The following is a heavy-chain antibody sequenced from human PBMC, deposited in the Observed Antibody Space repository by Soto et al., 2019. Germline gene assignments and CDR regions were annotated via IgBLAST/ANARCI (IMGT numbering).Heavy chain of an antibody. CDR2: ISAYNGNT. J-gene: IGHJ4*02. CDR3: ARDGTLQPRSGSYYSISQPDTDY. V-gene: IGHV1-18*01. D-gene: IGHD1-26*01. CDR1: GYTFTSYG. Sequence: QVQLVQSGAEVKKPGASVKVSCKASGYTFTSYGISWVRQAPGQGLEWMGWISAYNGNTNYAQKLQGRVTMTTDTSTSTDYMELRSLRSDDTAVYYCARDGTLQPRSGSYYSISQPDTDYWGQGTLVTVSS.